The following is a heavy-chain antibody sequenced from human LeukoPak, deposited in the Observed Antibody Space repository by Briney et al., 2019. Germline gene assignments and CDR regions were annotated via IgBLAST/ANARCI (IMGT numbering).Heavy chain of an antibody. Sequence: GGSLRLSCAASGFTFSSHAMSWVRQAPGKGLEWVSAISGSGGSTYYADSVKGRFTISRDNSKNTLYLQMNSLRAEDTAVYYCAKDENDCGGDCYLDYWGQGTLVTVSS. J-gene: IGHJ4*02. CDR1: GFTFSSHA. V-gene: IGHV3-23*01. CDR3: AKDENDCGGDCYLDY. D-gene: IGHD2-21*02. CDR2: ISGSGGST.